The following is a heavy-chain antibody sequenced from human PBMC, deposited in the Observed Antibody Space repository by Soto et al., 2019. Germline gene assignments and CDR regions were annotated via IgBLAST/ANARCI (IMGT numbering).Heavy chain of an antibody. CDR2: INHSGST. CDR1: GGSFSGYY. Sequence: PSETLSLTCAVYGGSFSGYYWCWIRQPPGKGLEWIGEINHSGSTNYNPSLKSRVTISVDTSKNQFSLKLSSVTAADTAVYYCARGPPYYDFWSGYYKGYYYGMDVWGQGTTVTVSS. V-gene: IGHV4-34*01. J-gene: IGHJ6*02. CDR3: ARGPPYYDFWSGYYKGYYYGMDV. D-gene: IGHD3-3*01.